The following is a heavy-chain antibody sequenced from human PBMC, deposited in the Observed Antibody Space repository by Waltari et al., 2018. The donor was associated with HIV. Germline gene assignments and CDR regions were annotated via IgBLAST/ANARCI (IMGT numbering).Heavy chain of an antibody. CDR1: GGSVSRGSYY. Sequence: QVQLQESGPGMVKPSETLSLTCTVSGGSVSRGSYYWRWLRQPPGKGLEWIGYVNDRGRTNYTPPLKSRVTISVDTSNNQFPRRLPSVTAANTAVNYFGTGGSGSYSESYWGQGTLVTVSS. V-gene: IGHV4-61*01. CDR3: GTGGSGSYSESY. CDR2: VNDRGRT. D-gene: IGHD1-26*01. J-gene: IGHJ4*02.